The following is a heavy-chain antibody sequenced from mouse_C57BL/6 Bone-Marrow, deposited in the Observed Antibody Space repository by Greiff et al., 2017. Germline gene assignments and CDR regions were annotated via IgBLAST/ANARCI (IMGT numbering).Heavy chain of an antibody. Sequence: VQLQQPGAELVRPGTSVKLSCKASGYTFTSYWMHWVKQRPGQGLEWIGMIDPSDSYTNYNQKFKGKATLAVDTSSSTAYMQLSSLPSEDAAGYYCAKIYCDYWGQGTTLSVSS. J-gene: IGHJ2*01. CDR3: AKIYCDY. V-gene: IGHV1-59*01. CDR1: GYTFTSYW. CDR2: IDPSDSYT.